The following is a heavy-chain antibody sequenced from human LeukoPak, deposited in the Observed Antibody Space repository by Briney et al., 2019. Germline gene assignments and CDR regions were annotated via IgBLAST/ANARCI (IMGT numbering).Heavy chain of an antibody. Sequence: SETLSLTCTVSGGSISSSSYYWGWIRQPPGKGLEWIGSIYYSGSTYYNPSLKSRVTISVDTSKNQFSLKLSSVTAADTAVYYCASNLGYCSSTSCSHFDYWGQGTLVTVSS. CDR3: ASNLGYCSSTSCSHFDY. CDR1: GGSISSSSYY. V-gene: IGHV4-39*07. D-gene: IGHD2-2*01. CDR2: IYYSGST. J-gene: IGHJ4*02.